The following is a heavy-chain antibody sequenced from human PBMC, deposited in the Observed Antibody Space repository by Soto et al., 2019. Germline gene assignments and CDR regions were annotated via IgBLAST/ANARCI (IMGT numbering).Heavy chain of an antibody. V-gene: IGHV2-5*02. D-gene: IGHD6-13*01. CDR2: IYWDDDK. J-gene: IGHJ6*02. Sequence: QITLKESGPTLVKPTQTLTLTCTFSGFSLSTSGVGVGWIRQPPGKALEWLALIYWDDDKRYSPSLKSRLTITKDTAKHQVVLTMTNMDPVDTATYYCAHRRRGAAPVYYYGMDVWGQGTTVTVSS. CDR1: GFSLSTSGVG. CDR3: AHRRRGAAPVYYYGMDV.